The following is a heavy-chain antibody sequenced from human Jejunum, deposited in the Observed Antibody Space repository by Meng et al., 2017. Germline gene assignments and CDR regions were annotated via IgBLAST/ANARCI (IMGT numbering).Heavy chain of an antibody. V-gene: IGHV3-11*04. J-gene: IGHJ6*02. CDR1: GFDFSEYY. CDR2: ISSGSTSI. D-gene: IGHD2-21*01. CDR3: ARDLPHIDYGLDA. Sequence: GGSLRLSCAASGFDFSEYYMTWIRQPPGKGLEWVSSISSGSTSIYYRDAVKGRFTISRDNAKNSLYLQMNSLRAEDTAVYYCARDLPHIDYGLDAWGQGTTVTVSS.